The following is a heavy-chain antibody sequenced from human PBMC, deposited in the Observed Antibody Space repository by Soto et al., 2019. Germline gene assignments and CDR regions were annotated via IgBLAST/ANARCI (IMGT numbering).Heavy chain of an antibody. CDR3: ARGNVVAIDY. Sequence: SETLSLTCTASGGSISSSDYYWSWIRQPPGKGLEWIGYIYYSGSTYYNPSLKSRVTISVDTSKNQFSLNLSSVTAADTAVYYCARGNVVAIDYWGQGTLVTVS. CDR2: IYYSGST. D-gene: IGHD2-21*01. V-gene: IGHV4-30-4*01. CDR1: GGSISSSDYY. J-gene: IGHJ4*02.